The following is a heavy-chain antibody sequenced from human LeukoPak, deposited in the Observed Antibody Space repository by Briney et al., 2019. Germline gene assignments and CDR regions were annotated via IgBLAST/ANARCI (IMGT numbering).Heavy chain of an antibody. J-gene: IGHJ6*03. CDR3: ARGHSSGGHYYYYYYMDV. CDR2: INPNSGGT. Sequence: ASVKVPCKASGYTFTGYYMHWVRQAPGQGLEWMGWINPNSGGTNYAQKFQGRVTMTRDTSISTAYMELSRLRSDDTAVYYCARGHSSGGHYYYYYYMDVWGKGTTVTVS. D-gene: IGHD6-19*01. CDR1: GYTFTGYY. V-gene: IGHV1-2*02.